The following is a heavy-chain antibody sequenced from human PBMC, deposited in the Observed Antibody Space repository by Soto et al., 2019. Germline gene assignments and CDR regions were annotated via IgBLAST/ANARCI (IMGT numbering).Heavy chain of an antibody. D-gene: IGHD3-10*01. Sequence: GESLKISCKGSGYSFTSYWIGWVRQMPGKGLEWMGIIYPGDSDTRYSPSFQGQVTISADKSINTAYLQWSSLKASDTAMYYCARRVTMVRGVIYYFDYWGQGTLVTVLL. J-gene: IGHJ4*02. CDR1: GYSFTSYW. CDR3: ARRVTMVRGVIYYFDY. CDR2: IYPGDSDT. V-gene: IGHV5-51*01.